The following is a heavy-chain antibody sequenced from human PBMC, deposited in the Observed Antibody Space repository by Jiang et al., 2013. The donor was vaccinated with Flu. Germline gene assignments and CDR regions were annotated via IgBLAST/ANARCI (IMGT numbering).Heavy chain of an antibody. CDR3: ARGLPRLEPGDWFDP. D-gene: IGHD1-1*01. Sequence: GAEVKKPGASVKVSCKASGYTFTGYYMHWVRQAPGQGLEWMGWINPNSGGTNYAQKFQGWVTMTRDTSISTAYMELSRLRSDDTAVYYCARGLPRLEPGDWFDPWGQGTPGHRLL. CDR1: GYTFTGYY. V-gene: IGHV1-2*04. CDR2: INPNSGGT. J-gene: IGHJ5*02.